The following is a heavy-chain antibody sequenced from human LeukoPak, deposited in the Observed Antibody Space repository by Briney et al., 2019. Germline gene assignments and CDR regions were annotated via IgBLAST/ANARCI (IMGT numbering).Heavy chain of an antibody. Sequence: GGSLRLSCAASGFTSSSYGMHWVRQAPGKGLEWVAFIRYDGSNKYYADSVKGRFTISRDNSKNTLYLQMSSLRAEDTAVYYCAKDGCSSTRPTLECRYYFDYWGQGTLVTVSS. J-gene: IGHJ4*02. D-gene: IGHD2-2*01. CDR2: IRYDGSNK. CDR1: GFTSSSYG. V-gene: IGHV3-30*02. CDR3: AKDGCSSTRPTLECRYYFDY.